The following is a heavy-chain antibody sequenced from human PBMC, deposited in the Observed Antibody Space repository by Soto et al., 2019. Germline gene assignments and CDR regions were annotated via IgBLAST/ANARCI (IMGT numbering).Heavy chain of an antibody. D-gene: IGHD3-10*01. J-gene: IGHJ4*02. CDR1: GGSISSGDYY. V-gene: IGHV4-30-4*01. Sequence: QVQLQESGPGLVKPSQTLSLTCTVSGGSISSGDYYWSWIRQPPGKGLEWIGYIYYSGSTYYNPSLKSRXXIXVXXSKNQFSLKLSSVTAADTAVYYCARASRHNSVHDYWGQGTLVTVSS. CDR3: ARASRHNSVHDY. CDR2: IYYSGST.